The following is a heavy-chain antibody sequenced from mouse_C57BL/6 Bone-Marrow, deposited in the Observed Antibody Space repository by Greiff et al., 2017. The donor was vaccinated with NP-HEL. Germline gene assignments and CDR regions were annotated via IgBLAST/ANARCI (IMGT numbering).Heavy chain of an antibody. J-gene: IGHJ4*01. Sequence: VMLVESGAELARPGASVTMSCKASGYTFTSYTMHWVKQRPGQGLEWIGYINPSSGYTKYNQKFKDKATLTADKSSSTAYMQLSSLTSEDSAVYYGARPYYYGSSSLPMDYWGQGTSVTVSS. V-gene: IGHV1-4*01. CDR2: INPSSGYT. CDR3: ARPYYYGSSSLPMDY. CDR1: GYTFTSYT. D-gene: IGHD1-1*01.